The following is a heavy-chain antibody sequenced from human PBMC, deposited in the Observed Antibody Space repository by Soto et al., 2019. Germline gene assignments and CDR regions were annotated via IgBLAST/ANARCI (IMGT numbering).Heavy chain of an antibody. Sequence: QVQLVQSRAEVKKPGASVKVSCKASGYTFTSYGISWVRQAPGQGLEWMGWISAYNGNTNYAQKLQGRVTMTTDTSTSTAYMELRSLRSDDTAVYYCARGFGGSTGLPPFYYYYGMDVWGQGTTVTVSS. CDR2: ISAYNGNT. V-gene: IGHV1-18*01. CDR1: GYTFTSYG. CDR3: ARGFGGSTGLPPFYYYYGMDV. J-gene: IGHJ6*02. D-gene: IGHD1-26*01.